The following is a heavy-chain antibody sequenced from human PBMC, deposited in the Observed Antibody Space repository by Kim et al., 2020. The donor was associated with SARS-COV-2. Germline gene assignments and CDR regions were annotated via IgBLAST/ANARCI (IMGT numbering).Heavy chain of an antibody. V-gene: IGHV4-59*01. CDR3: ASGGYDWNQYFDF. CDR2: IYYRENT. D-gene: IGHD1-20*01. Sequence: SETLSLTCTVSGGSISSSYWSWIRQPPGKGLEWIGFIYYRENTNYNPSLKSRVTMSLDTAKNQFSLKVNSVTAADTAVYYCASGGYDWNQYFDFWGQGTLVTVSS. J-gene: IGHJ4*02. CDR1: GGSISSSY.